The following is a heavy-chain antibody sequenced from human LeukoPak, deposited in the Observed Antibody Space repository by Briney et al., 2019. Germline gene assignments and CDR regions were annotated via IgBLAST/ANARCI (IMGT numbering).Heavy chain of an antibody. CDR2: IYYSEST. V-gene: IGHV4-59*01. CDR1: GGSIGSSY. CDR3: ARGVGAAHYYYYMDV. Sequence: SETLSLTCTVSGGSIGSSYWSWIRQPPGKGLEWIGYIYYSESTNNPSLEGRLAISVDTSNNQFSLRLSSVTAADTAVYYCARGVGAAHYYYYMDVWGKGTTVTVSS. J-gene: IGHJ6*03. D-gene: IGHD1-26*01.